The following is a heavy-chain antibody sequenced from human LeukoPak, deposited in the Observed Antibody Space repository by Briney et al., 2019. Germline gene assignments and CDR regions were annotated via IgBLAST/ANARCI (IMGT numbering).Heavy chain of an antibody. V-gene: IGHV3-21*01. Sequence: KSGGSLRLSCAASGFTFSSYSMNWVRQAPGKGLEWVSSISSSSSYIYYADSVKGRFTISRDNAKNSLYLQMNSLRAEDTAVYYCARGLIPTSSGAGYWGQGTLVTVSS. CDR1: GFTFSSYS. CDR3: ARGLIPTSSGAGY. D-gene: IGHD6-19*01. J-gene: IGHJ4*02. CDR2: ISSSSSYI.